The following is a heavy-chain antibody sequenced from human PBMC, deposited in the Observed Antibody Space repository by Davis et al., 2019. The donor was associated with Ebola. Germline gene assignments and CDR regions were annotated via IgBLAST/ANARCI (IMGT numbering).Heavy chain of an antibody. CDR3: ARECSSIGTVWFDP. D-gene: IGHD2-2*01. V-gene: IGHV3-53*01. CDR1: GFTVSSNY. CDR2: IYSGGST. J-gene: IGHJ5*02. Sequence: GESLKISCAASGFTVSSNYMSWVRQAPGKGLEWVSVIYSGGSTYYADSVKGRFTISRDNSKNTLYLQMNSLRAEDTAVYYCARECSSIGTVWFDPWGQGTLVTVSS.